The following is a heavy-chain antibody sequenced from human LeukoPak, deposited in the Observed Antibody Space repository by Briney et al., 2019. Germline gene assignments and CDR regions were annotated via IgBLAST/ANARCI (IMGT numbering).Heavy chain of an antibody. CDR2: ISSTGGTT. CDR1: GFTFSSYE. J-gene: IGHJ6*03. D-gene: IGHD2-15*01. Sequence: GGSLRLSCAASGFTFSSYEMNWVRQAPGKGLEWVSSISSTGGTTYYADSVKGRFTISRDNSKNTLYLQMNSLRAEDTAIYYCAKNGDRGAYCTGGTCYPYFYYYMDVWGKGTTVTI. V-gene: IGHV3-23*01. CDR3: AKNGDRGAYCTGGTCYPYFYYYMDV.